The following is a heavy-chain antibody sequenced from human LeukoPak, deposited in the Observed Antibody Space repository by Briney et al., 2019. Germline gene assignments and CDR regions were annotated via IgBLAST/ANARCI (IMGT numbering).Heavy chain of an antibody. V-gene: IGHV1-2*07. D-gene: IGHD3-9*01. CDR1: GYIFTTYF. Sequence: ASVKVSCKPSGYIFTTYFIHWVRQAPGQGLEGMGWINPNNGDTNYVNKFQGRVTMTRDTSISTAYMELTRPRSDDTAVYYCAREGGYGILTGYQDYWGQGTLVTVSS. CDR3: AREGGYGILTGYQDY. CDR2: INPNNGDT. J-gene: IGHJ4*02.